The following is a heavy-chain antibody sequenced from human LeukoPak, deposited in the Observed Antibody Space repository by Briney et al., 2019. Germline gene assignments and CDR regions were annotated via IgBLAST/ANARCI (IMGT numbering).Heavy chain of an antibody. CDR2: IIPIFGTA. Sequence: SVKVSCKASGGTFSSYAISWVRQAPGQGLEWMGGIIPIFGTANYAQKFQGRVTITADESTSTAYMELSSLRSEDTAVYYCATNYYGSGSYYLDSYYYHYYMDVWGKGTTVTVSS. CDR3: ATNYYGSGSYYLDSYYYHYYMDV. J-gene: IGHJ6*03. CDR1: GGTFSSYA. V-gene: IGHV1-69*13. D-gene: IGHD3-10*01.